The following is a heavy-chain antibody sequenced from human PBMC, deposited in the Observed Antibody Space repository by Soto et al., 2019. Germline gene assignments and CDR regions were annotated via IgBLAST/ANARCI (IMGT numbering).Heavy chain of an antibody. J-gene: IGHJ6*01. V-gene: IGHV4-59*11. D-gene: IGHD7-27*01. CDR1: GGSISSHY. Sequence: QVQLQESGPGLVKPSETLSLTCTVSGGSISSHYWTWIRQPPGKGLEWIAYIYDSGSTSYNPSLKSRAAISVDTSKNQFSLRLSSVTAADAAVYYCARETGLSEYYYAMDVWGQGTSVTVSS. CDR3: ARETGLSEYYYAMDV. CDR2: IYDSGST.